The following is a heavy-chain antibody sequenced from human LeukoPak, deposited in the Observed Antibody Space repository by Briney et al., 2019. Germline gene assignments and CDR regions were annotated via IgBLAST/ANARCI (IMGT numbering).Heavy chain of an antibody. CDR1: GFTFSSYS. Sequence: PGGSLRLSCAASGFTFSSYSMNWVRQAPGKGLEWVSSISSSSSYIYCADSVKGRFTISRDNAKNSLYLQMNSLRAEDTAVYYCAREKLRDGAFDIWGQGTMVTVSS. J-gene: IGHJ3*02. D-gene: IGHD5-24*01. CDR2: ISSSSSYI. CDR3: AREKLRDGAFDI. V-gene: IGHV3-21*01.